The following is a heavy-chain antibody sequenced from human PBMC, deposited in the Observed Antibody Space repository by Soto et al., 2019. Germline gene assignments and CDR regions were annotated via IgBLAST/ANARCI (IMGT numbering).Heavy chain of an antibody. D-gene: IGHD6-19*01. Sequence: GGSLRLSCAASGFTFSSYAMSWVRQAPGKGLEWVSSISSSSSYIYYADSVKGRFTISRDNAKNSLYLQMNSLRAEDTAVYCCARVGRQWLVQGAFDIWGQGTMVTVSS. CDR3: ARVGRQWLVQGAFDI. CDR1: GFTFSSYA. CDR2: ISSSSSYI. V-gene: IGHV3-21*01. J-gene: IGHJ3*02.